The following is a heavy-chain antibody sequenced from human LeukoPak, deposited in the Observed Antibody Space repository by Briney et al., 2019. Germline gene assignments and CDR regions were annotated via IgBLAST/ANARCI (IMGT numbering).Heavy chain of an antibody. D-gene: IGHD6-13*01. J-gene: IGHJ6*03. V-gene: IGHV4-34*01. CDR2: INHSGST. Sequence: SETLSLTCAVYGGSFSGHYWSWIRQPPGKGLEWIGEINHSGSTNYNPSLQSRATISVDTSKNQFSLTLSSVTAADTAVYYCARGGSYSRGYYYYMDVWGKGTTVTVSS. CDR1: GGSFSGHY. CDR3: ARGGSYSRGYYYYMDV.